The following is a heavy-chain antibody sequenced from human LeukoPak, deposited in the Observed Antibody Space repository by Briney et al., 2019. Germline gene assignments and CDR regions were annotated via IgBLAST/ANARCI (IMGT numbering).Heavy chain of an antibody. CDR2: MNPNSGNT. D-gene: IGHD2-2*01. CDR3: ARVGVVPAADFDY. CDR1: GYTFTSYD. V-gene: IGHV1-8*03. J-gene: IGHJ4*02. Sequence: ASVKVSCKASGYTFTSYDINSVRQATGPGLGWMGWMNPNSGNTGYAQKFQGRVTITRNTSISRAYMELSSLRSEDTAVYYCARVGVVPAADFDYWGQGTLLTVSS.